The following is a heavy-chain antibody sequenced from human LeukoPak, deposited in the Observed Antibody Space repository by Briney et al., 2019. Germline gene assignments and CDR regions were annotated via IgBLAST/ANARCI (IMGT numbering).Heavy chain of an antibody. CDR2: IYYSGST. CDR1: GGSISSTGYY. J-gene: IGHJ4*02. Sequence: SETLSLTCTVSGGSISSTGYYWGWIRQPPGKGLEWIGTIYYSGSTYYNPSLKSRVTISVDTSKNQFSLKLSSVTAADTAVYYCAGLTGYLLFDYWGQGTLVTVSS. CDR3: AGLTGYLLFDY. D-gene: IGHD3-9*01. V-gene: IGHV4-39*07.